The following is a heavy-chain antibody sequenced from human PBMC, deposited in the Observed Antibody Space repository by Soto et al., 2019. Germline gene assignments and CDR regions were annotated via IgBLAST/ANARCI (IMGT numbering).Heavy chain of an antibody. CDR2: ISYDGSNK. CDR1: GFTFSSYA. Sequence: QVQLVESGGGVVQPGRSLRLSCAASGFTFSSYAMHWVRQAPGKGLEWVAVISYDGSNKYYADSVKGRFTISRENSQNTLYLQMNSLGAEDTAVYYCARPNRCSGRYFDYWGQGTLVTVSS. V-gene: IGHV3-30-3*01. CDR3: ARPNRCSGRYFDY. J-gene: IGHJ4*02. D-gene: IGHD6-19*01.